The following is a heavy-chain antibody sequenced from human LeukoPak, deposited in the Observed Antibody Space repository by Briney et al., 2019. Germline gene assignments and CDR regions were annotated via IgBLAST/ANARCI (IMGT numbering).Heavy chain of an antibody. D-gene: IGHD5-12*01. CDR2: ISSSGATI. V-gene: IGHV3-11*01. CDR3: ARVHSGYDLIDY. Sequence: SYISSSGATIYYADSVKGRFTISRDNAKNSLYLQMNSLRAEDTAVYYCARVHSGYDLIDYWGQGTLVTVSS. J-gene: IGHJ4*02.